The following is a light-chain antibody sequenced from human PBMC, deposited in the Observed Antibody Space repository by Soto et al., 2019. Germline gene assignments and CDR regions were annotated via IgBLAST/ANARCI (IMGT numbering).Light chain of an antibody. Sequence: SYELTQPPSVSVAPGQTARITRGGNNIGSKSVHWYQQKPGQAPVLVVYDDSDRPSGIPERFSGSNSGNTATLTIRRVEAGDEADYYCQVWDSSSDHVVFGGGTQLTVL. CDR2: DDS. J-gene: IGLJ2*01. CDR3: QVWDSSSDHVV. V-gene: IGLV3-21*02. CDR1: NIGSKS.